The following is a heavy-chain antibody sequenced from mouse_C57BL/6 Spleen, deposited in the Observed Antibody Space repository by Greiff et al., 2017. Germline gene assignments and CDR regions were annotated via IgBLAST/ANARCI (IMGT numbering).Heavy chain of an antibody. CDR1: GYAFSSSW. D-gene: IGHD3-2*02. Sequence: VQLQQSGPELVKPGASVKISCKASGYAFSSSWMNWVKQRPGKGLEWIGRIYPGDGDTNYNGKFKGKATLTADKSSSTAYMQLSSLTSEDSAVYFCARSLAAQASQVWFAYWCQGTLVTVSA. V-gene: IGHV1-82*01. J-gene: IGHJ3*01. CDR2: IYPGDGDT. CDR3: ARSLAAQASQVWFAY.